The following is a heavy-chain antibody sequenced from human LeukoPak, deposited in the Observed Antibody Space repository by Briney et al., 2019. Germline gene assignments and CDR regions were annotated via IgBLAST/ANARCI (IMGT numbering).Heavy chain of an antibody. Sequence: PGGSLRLSCAASGFTFSSYAMSWVRQASGKGLEWVSAISGSGGSTYYADSVKGRFTISRDNSKNTLYLQMNSLRAEDTAVYYCAKDRFGDGDHGAWGQGTLVTVSS. J-gene: IGHJ5*02. D-gene: IGHD3-16*01. CDR1: GFTFSSYA. V-gene: IGHV3-23*01. CDR3: AKDRFGDGDHGA. CDR2: ISGSGGST.